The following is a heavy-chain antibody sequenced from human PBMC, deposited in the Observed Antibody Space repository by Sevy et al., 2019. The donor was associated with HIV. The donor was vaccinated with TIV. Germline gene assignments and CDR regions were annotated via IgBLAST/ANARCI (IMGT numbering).Heavy chain of an antibody. D-gene: IGHD6-19*01. J-gene: IGHJ4*02. CDR3: SGYSSGLDY. CDR1: GFTFSSYW. CDR2: IKQDGSEK. Sequence: GGSLRLSCAASGFTFSSYWMSWVRQAPGKGLEWMANIKQDGSEKYYVDSVKGRFTISRDNAKNSLYLQMNSLRAEDTAVYYCSGYSSGLDYWGQGILVTVSS. V-gene: IGHV3-7*01.